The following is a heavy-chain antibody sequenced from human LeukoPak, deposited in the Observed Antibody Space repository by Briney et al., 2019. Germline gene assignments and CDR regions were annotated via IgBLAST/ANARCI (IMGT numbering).Heavy chain of an antibody. Sequence: ETSETLSLTCTVSGGSISSSSYYWGWIRQPPGKGLEWIGSIYYSGSTYYNPSLKSRVTISVDTSKNQFSLKLSSVTAADTAVYYCARGPRTRIWFGESGDYWGQGTLVTVSS. J-gene: IGHJ4*02. CDR1: GGSISSSSYY. D-gene: IGHD3-10*01. V-gene: IGHV4-39*07. CDR2: IYYSGST. CDR3: ARGPRTRIWFGESGDY.